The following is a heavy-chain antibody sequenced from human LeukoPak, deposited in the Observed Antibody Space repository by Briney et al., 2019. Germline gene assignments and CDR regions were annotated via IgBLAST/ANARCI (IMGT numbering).Heavy chain of an antibody. J-gene: IGHJ4*02. CDR3: AREGYYYDSSGSFDY. D-gene: IGHD3-22*01. CDR2: INPSGGST. Sequence: ASVKVSCKASGYTFTSYYMHWVRQAPGQGLEWMGIINPSGGSTSYAQKFQGRVTMARDTSASTAYMELSSLRSEDTAVYYCAREGYYYDSSGSFDYWGQGTLVTVSS. CDR1: GYTFTSYY. V-gene: IGHV1-46*01.